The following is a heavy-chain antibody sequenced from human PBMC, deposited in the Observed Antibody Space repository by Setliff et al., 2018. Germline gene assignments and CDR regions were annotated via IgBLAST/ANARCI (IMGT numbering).Heavy chain of an antibody. CDR2: INNYSFKT. CDR3: GRRQPVDYGLNSRYKNWFDY. J-gene: IGHJ5*01. D-gene: IGHD3-10*01. CDR1: GYTFTNYG. Sequence: ASVKVSCKTSGYTFTNYGINWVRQAPGQGLEWMGWINNYSFKTNSPQKFLDRLTRTTDTSTSTAYMELTSLRSDDTAIYYCGRRQPVDYGLNSRYKNWFDYWGQGTLVTVSS. V-gene: IGHV1-18*01.